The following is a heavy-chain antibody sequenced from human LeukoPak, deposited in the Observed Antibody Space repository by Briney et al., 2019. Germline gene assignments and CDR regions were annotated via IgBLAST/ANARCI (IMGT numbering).Heavy chain of an antibody. Sequence: GASVKVSCKASVYTFTSYDINWVRQATGHGLEWMGWMNPKSGNTGYAQKFQGRVTMTRDTSISTAYMELSSLRSEDTAVYYCARVTGSIDYWGQGTLVTVSS. CDR2: MNPKSGNT. V-gene: IGHV1-8*01. CDR1: VYTFTSYD. CDR3: ARVTGSIDY. J-gene: IGHJ4*02. D-gene: IGHD1-26*01.